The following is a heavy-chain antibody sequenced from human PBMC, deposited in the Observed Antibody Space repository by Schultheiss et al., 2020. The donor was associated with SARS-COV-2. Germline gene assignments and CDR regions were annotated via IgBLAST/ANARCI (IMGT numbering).Heavy chain of an antibody. V-gene: IGHV4-31*03. J-gene: IGHJ5*02. CDR3: ASYYCSSTSWGPRGCWFDP. CDR2: IYYSGST. CDR1: GGSISSGGYY. Sequence: SQTLSLTCTVSGGSISSGGYYWSWIRQHPGKGLEWIGYIYYSGSTYYNPSLKSRVTISVDTSKNQFSLKLSSVTAADTAVYYCASYYCSSTSWGPRGCWFDPWGQGTLVTVSS. D-gene: IGHD2-2*01.